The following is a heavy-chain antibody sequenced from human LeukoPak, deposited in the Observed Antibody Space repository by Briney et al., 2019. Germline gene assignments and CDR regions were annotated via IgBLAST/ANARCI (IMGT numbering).Heavy chain of an antibody. V-gene: IGHV1-24*01. J-gene: IGHJ4*02. Sequence: ASVKVPCKVSGYTLTELSMHWVRQAPGKGLEWMGGFDPEDGETIYAQKFQGRVTMTEDTSTDTAYMELSSLRSEDTAVYYCATGGLPGGSYRYFDYWGQGTLDTVSS. CDR3: ATGGLPGGSYRYFDY. CDR2: FDPEDGET. CDR1: GYTLTELS. D-gene: IGHD1-26*01.